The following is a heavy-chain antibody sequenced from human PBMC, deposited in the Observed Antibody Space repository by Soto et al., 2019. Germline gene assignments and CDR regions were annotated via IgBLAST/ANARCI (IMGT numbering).Heavy chain of an antibody. CDR2: MNPNSGNT. CDR3: ARGLAEWSPGVWFDL. D-gene: IGHD3-3*01. Sequence: GLEWMGWMNPNSGNTGYAQKFQGRVTMTRNTSISTAYMELSSLRSEDTAVYYCARGLAEWSPGVWFDLWGQGTLVTVSS. J-gene: IGHJ5*02. V-gene: IGHV1-8*01.